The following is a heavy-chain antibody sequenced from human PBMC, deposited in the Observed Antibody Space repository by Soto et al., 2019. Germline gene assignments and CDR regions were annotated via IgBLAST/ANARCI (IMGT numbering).Heavy chain of an antibody. CDR2: IYTSGST. CDR1: DGSISSYY. Sequence: SETLSLTCTVSDGSISSYYWSWIRQPAGKGLEWIGRIYTSGSTNYNPSLKSRVTMSVDTSKNQFSLKLSSVTAADTAVYYCARDQAGTATGVFDYWGQGTLVTVSS. D-gene: IGHD1-7*01. J-gene: IGHJ4*02. CDR3: ARDQAGTATGVFDY. V-gene: IGHV4-4*07.